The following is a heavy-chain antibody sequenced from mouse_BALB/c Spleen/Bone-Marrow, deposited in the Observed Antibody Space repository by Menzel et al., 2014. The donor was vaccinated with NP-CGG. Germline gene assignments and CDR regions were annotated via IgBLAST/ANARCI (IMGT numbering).Heavy chain of an antibody. V-gene: IGHV1S137*01. CDR2: TSTYYGDA. Sequence: VKLMESGAELVRPGVSVKISCKGSGYTFTDYAMHWVKQSHAKSLEWIGVTSTYYGDASYNQKFKGKATMTVDKSPSTAYMELARLTSEDSAIYYCARESIYYYGSTLDYWGQGTTLTVSS. D-gene: IGHD1-1*01. CDR3: ARESIYYYGSTLDY. J-gene: IGHJ2*01. CDR1: GYTFTDYA.